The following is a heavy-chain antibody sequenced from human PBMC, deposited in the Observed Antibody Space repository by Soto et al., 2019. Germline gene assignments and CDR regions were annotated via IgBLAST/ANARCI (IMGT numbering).Heavy chain of an antibody. D-gene: IGHD6-6*01. CDR1: GGSFSGYY. CDR3: ARGLREQLVRWFDP. J-gene: IGHJ5*02. V-gene: IGHV4-34*01. Sequence: SETLSLTCAVYGGSFSGYYWSWIRQPPGKGLEWIGEINHSGSTNYNPSLKSRVTISVDTSKNQFSLKLSSVTAADTAVYYCARGLREQLVRWFDPWGQGTLVTVSS. CDR2: INHSGST.